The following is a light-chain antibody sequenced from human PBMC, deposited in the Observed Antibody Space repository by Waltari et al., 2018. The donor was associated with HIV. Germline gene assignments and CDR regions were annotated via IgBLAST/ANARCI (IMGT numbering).Light chain of an antibody. J-gene: IGLJ2*01. Sequence: QSVLTQPPSVSGTPGQRVTISCSGGSSNIGDNAVSWYQQFPGTAPKLLIYSNNQRPSGVPDRFSGSKSGTSASLAISGLQSEDEADYCCATLDDSLNGPVFGGGTKVTVL. CDR1: SSNIGDNA. CDR3: ATLDDSLNGPV. CDR2: SNN. V-gene: IGLV1-44*01.